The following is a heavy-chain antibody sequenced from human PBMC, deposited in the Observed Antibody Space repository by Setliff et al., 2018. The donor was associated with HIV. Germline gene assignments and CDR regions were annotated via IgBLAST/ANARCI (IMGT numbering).Heavy chain of an antibody. CDR3: ARDSVVVTAIAFLDAFDI. CDR1: GYSFTSYA. Sequence: ASVKVSCKASGYSFTSYAMNWVRQAPGQGLEWMGWINTNTGNPTYAQGFTGRFAFSLDTSVSTAYLQISSLKAEDTAVYYCARDSVVVTAIAFLDAFDIWGQGTMVTV. V-gene: IGHV7-4-1*02. D-gene: IGHD2-21*02. CDR2: INTNTGNP. J-gene: IGHJ3*02.